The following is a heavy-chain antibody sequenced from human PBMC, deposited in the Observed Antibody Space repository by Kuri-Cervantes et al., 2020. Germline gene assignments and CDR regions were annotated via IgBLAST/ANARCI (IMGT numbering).Heavy chain of an antibody. D-gene: IGHD3-16*01. CDR2: IWYDGSKK. CDR1: GFTFSSYG. V-gene: IGHV3-33*03. J-gene: IGHJ4*02. CDR3: ARGAAIGY. Sequence: LSLTCAASGFTFSSYGMHWVRQAPGKGLEWVAVIWYDGSKKYYADSVKGRFTISRDNAKNSLYLQMDSLGAEDTAVYYCARGAAIGYWGQGTLVTVSS.